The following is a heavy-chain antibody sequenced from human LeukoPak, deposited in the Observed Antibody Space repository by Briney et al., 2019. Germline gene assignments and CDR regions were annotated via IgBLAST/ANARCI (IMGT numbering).Heavy chain of an antibody. Sequence: SETLPLTCTVSGGPIRCYYWSWIRQPPGKGLEWIGYIYTSGSTNYNPSLKSRVTISVDTSKNQFSLKLSSVTAADTAVYYCARLRYNWNYGVYYFDYWGQGTLVTVSS. V-gene: IGHV4-4*09. D-gene: IGHD1-7*01. J-gene: IGHJ4*02. CDR1: GGPIRCYY. CDR3: ARLRYNWNYGVYYFDY. CDR2: IYTSGST.